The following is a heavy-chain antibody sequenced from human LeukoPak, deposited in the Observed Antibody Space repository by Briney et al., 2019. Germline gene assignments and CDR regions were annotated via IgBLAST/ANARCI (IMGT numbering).Heavy chain of an antibody. CDR2: IYHSGST. CDR3: ARDGLYDYVWGSYRYGAFDI. CDR1: GGSISSGGYY. D-gene: IGHD3-16*02. Sequence: SETLSLTCTVSGGSISSGGYYWSWIRQPPGKGLEWIGYIYHSGSTYYNPSLKSRVTISVDTSKNQFSLKLSSVTAADTAVYYCARDGLYDYVWGSYRYGAFDIWGQGTMVTVSS. J-gene: IGHJ3*02. V-gene: IGHV4-30-2*05.